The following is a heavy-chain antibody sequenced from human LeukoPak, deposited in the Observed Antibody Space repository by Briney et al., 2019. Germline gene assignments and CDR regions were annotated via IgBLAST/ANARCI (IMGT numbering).Heavy chain of an antibody. CDR2: VYYTGST. D-gene: IGHD6-25*01. Sequence: SETLSLTCAVYGGSFSGYYWGWIRQPPGKNLEWLGSVYYTGSTHYNPSLKSRVTISVDTSKNQFSLKLSSVTAADTAVYYCASSSGSYWGQGTLVTVSS. J-gene: IGHJ4*02. V-gene: IGHV4-34*01. CDR1: GGSFSGYY. CDR3: ASSSGSY.